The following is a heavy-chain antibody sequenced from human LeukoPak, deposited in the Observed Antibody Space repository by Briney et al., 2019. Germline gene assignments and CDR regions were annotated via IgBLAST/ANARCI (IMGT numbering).Heavy chain of an antibody. CDR1: GFTFSSYG. D-gene: IGHD6-13*01. CDR3: AKGGGYSSSWFDY. Sequence: YPGGSLRLSCAASGFTFSSYGMHWVRQAPGKGLEWVAFIRYDGSNKYYADSVKGRFTISRDNSKNTLSLQMNSLRAEDTAVCYCAKGGGYSSSWFDYWGQGTLVTVSS. V-gene: IGHV3-30*02. CDR2: IRYDGSNK. J-gene: IGHJ4*02.